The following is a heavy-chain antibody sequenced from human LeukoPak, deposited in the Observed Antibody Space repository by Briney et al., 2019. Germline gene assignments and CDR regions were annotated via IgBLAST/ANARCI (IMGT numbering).Heavy chain of an antibody. V-gene: IGHV1-2*02. Sequence: ASVKVSCKASGYTFTGYYMHWVRQAPGRGLEWMGWINPNSGGTNYAQKFQGRVTMTRDTSISTAYMELSRLTSDDTAVYYCARGVAEAVNWFDPWSQGTLVTVSS. CDR1: GYTFTGYY. D-gene: IGHD6-13*01. CDR2: INPNSGGT. CDR3: ARGVAEAVNWFDP. J-gene: IGHJ5*02.